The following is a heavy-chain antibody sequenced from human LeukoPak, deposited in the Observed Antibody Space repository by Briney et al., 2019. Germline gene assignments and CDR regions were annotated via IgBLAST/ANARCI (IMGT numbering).Heavy chain of an antibody. D-gene: IGHD1-26*01. CDR1: GYTFTSYG. CDR3: ARHPEGQLLFDY. Sequence: ASVKVSCKASGYTFTSYGIIWVRQAPGQGLEWMGWISAYNGNTNYAQKLQGRVTKTTDTSTSTAYMELRSLRSDDTAVYYCARHPEGQLLFDYWGQGTLVTVSS. J-gene: IGHJ4*02. CDR2: ISAYNGNT. V-gene: IGHV1-18*01.